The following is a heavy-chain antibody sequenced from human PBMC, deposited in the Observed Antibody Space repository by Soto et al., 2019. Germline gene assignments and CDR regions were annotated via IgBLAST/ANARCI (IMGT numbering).Heavy chain of an antibody. CDR1: GGTFSSYA. V-gene: IGHV1-69*13. J-gene: IGHJ6*02. CDR2: IIPIFGTA. CDR3: AREGYCSGGSCPPGYYGMDV. D-gene: IGHD2-15*01. Sequence: SVKVSCKACGGTFSSYAISWLRQAPGQGLEWMGGIIPIFGTANYAQKFQGRVTITADESTSTAYMELSSLRSEDTAVYYCAREGYCSGGSCPPGYYGMDVWGQGTTVTVSS.